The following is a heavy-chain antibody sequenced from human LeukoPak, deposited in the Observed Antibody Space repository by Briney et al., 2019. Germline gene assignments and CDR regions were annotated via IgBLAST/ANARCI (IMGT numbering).Heavy chain of an antibody. CDR3: ASRIADGYNSRGYFDY. CDR1: GFTFSSYS. Sequence: GGSLRLSCAASGFTFSSYSMNWVRQAPGKGLEWVSSISSSSSYIYYADSVKGRFTISRDNAKNSLYLQMNSLRAEDTAVYYCASRIADGYNSRGYFDYWGQGTLVTVSS. D-gene: IGHD5-24*01. J-gene: IGHJ4*02. V-gene: IGHV3-21*01. CDR2: ISSSSSYI.